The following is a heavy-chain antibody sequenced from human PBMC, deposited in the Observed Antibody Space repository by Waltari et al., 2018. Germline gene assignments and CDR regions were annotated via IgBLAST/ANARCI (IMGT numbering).Heavy chain of an antibody. CDR1: GGSISSSSYY. Sequence: QLQLQESGPGLVKPSETLSLTCTVSGGSISSSSYYWGWIRQPPGKGLEWIGSIYYSGSTYYNPALRSRVTISVDTSKNQFCLKLSSVTAADTAVYYCARHLPHIVVVPAAISYWGQGTLVTVSS. V-gene: IGHV4-39*01. CDR3: ARHLPHIVVVPAAISY. CDR2: IYYSGST. D-gene: IGHD2-2*01. J-gene: IGHJ4*02.